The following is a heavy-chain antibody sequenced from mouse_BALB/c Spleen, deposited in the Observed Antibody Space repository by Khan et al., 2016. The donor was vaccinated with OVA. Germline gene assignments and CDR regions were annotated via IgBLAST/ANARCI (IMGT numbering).Heavy chain of an antibody. CDR1: GYTFTNYW. D-gene: IGHD2-3*01. CDR3: TRGGVDGSSFAY. V-gene: IGHV1-69*02. Sequence: QVRLQQSGIELVRPGASVKLSCKASGYTFTNYWINWVKQRPGQGLEWIGNIYPSGSYSNYNQRFKDKATLTVDKSSSTAYLLLSSPTSEDSAVYYCTRGGVDGSSFAYWGQGTLVTVSA. CDR2: IYPSGSYS. J-gene: IGHJ3*01.